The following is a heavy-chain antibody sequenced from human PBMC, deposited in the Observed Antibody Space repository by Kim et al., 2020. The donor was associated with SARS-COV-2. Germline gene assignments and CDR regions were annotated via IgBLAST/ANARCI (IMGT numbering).Heavy chain of an antibody. D-gene: IGHD1-1*01. J-gene: IGHJ4*02. CDR3: ATFNWNDALVGY. V-gene: IGHV4-4*02. CDR1: GGSMSSNSW. CDR2: INPSGST. Sequence: SETLSLTCAVSGGSMSSNSWWSWVRQPPGKGLEWIGEINPSGSTDYNPSLKSRVTMSVDKSKNQFSLKLSSVTAADTAVYYCATFNWNDALVGYWGQGTLVTVSS.